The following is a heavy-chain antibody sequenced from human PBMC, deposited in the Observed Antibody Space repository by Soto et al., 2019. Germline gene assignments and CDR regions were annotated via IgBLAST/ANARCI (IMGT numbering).Heavy chain of an antibody. V-gene: IGHV5-51*01. CDR3: ISGYYTWFDP. J-gene: IGHJ5*02. CDR1: GYTFSTYW. CDR2: IYPGDSET. D-gene: IGHD3-3*01. Sequence: GESLKISCKGSGYTFSTYWIGCERQMPGKGLEWMGDIYPGDSETRYSPSFEGRVTISADKSISTAYLQWSSLEASDTAMYYCISGYYTWFDPWGHGTLVTVSS.